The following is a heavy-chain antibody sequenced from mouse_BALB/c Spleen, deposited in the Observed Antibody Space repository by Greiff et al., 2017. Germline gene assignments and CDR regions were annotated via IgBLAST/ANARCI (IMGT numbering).Heavy chain of an antibody. CDR1: GYTFTRYW. CDR3: ARAGSAWYFDV. Sequence: DLVKPGASVKLSCKASGYTFTRYWVYWIKQRPGQGLEWIGRIVPGSGSTYDNEMFKGKATLTVDTSSSTAYIQLSSLSSEDSAVYCCARAGSAWYFDVWGEGTTVSVT. CDR2: IVPGSGST. J-gene: IGHJ1*01. V-gene: IGHV1S41*01. D-gene: IGHD3-1*01.